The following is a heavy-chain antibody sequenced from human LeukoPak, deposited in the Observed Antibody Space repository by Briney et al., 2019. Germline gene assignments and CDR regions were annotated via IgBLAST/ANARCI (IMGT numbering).Heavy chain of an antibody. CDR2: ISYIGST. CDR3: ARDLVTVTKGFDI. D-gene: IGHD4-17*01. J-gene: IGHJ3*02. V-gene: IGHV4-59*11. CDR1: ADSLSSHC. Sequence: SETLSLTCAVSADSLSSHCWTWIRQPPGKGLEWIGYISYIGSTNYNPSLKSRVTISIDTSKNQFSLKLSSVTAADTAVYYCARDLVTVTKGFDIWGQGTMVSVSS.